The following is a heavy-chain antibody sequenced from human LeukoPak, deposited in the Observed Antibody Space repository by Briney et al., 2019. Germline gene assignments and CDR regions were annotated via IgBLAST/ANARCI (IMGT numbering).Heavy chain of an antibody. CDR2: IKSKTDGGTT. D-gene: IGHD6-6*01. J-gene: IGHJ4*02. Sequence: PGGSLRLSCAASGFTFSNAWMSWVRQAPGKGLEWVGRIKSKTDGGTTDYAAPVKGRFTISRDDSKNTLYLQMNSLKTEDTAVYYCTTDLLPVSPIAARVPPFDYWGQGTLVTVSS. CDR3: TTDLLPVSPIAARVPPFDY. CDR1: GFTFSNAW. V-gene: IGHV3-15*01.